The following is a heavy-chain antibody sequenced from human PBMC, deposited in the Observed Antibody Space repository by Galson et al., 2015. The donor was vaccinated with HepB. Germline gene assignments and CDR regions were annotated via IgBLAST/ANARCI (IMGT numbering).Heavy chain of an antibody. CDR3: VKEGAWFGGDWFDP. CDR2: INGRGANR. D-gene: IGHD3-16*01. Sequence: SLRRSCAGSGFIFRHHAMAWIRQAPGKGLEWGSGINGRGANRVYSDAVKGRFSISRDNSKDTVFLQMDNLRPEDTAVYYCVKEGAWFGGDWFDPWGQGALVTVS. CDR1: GFIFRHHA. J-gene: IGHJ5*02. V-gene: IGHV3-23*01.